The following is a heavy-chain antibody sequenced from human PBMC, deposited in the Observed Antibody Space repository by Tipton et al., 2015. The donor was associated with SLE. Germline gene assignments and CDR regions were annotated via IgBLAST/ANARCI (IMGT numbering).Heavy chain of an antibody. D-gene: IGHD3-10*01. J-gene: IGHJ3*02. V-gene: IGHV4-4*02. CDR2: IYHSGST. CDR3: AREAVMVRGVSDAFDI. Sequence: SLRLSCAVSGGSISSSNWWSWVRQPPGKGLEWIGEIYHSGSTNYNPSLKSRVTISVDKSKNQFSLKLSSVTAADTAVYYCAREAVMVRGVSDAFDIWGQGTMITVSS. CDR1: GGSISSSNW.